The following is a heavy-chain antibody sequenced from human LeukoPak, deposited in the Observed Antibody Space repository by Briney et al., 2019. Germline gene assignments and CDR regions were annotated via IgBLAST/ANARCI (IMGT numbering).Heavy chain of an antibody. D-gene: IGHD6-13*01. V-gene: IGHV1-2*02. CDR1: GYTFTGYY. Sequence: GASVKVSCKASGYTFTGYYMHWVRQAPGQGLEWMGWINPNSGGTNYAQKFQGRVTMTRDTSISTVYMELSSLRSEDTAVYYCASSAAAAPFDYWGQGTLVTVSS. J-gene: IGHJ4*02. CDR3: ASSAAAAPFDY. CDR2: INPNSGGT.